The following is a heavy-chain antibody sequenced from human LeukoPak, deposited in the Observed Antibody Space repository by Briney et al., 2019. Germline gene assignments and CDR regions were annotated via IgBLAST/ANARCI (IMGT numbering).Heavy chain of an antibody. CDR2: ISSSSYI. J-gene: IGHJ4*02. D-gene: IGHD3-10*01. CDR3: ARFGAGKFDY. V-gene: IGHV3-21*01. CDR1: GFTFSSYS. Sequence: GGSLRLSCAASGFTFSSYSMNWVRQAPGKGLEWVSSISSSSYIYYADSVKGRFTISRDNAKNSLYLQMNSPRAEDTAVYYCARFGAGKFDYWGQGTLVTVSS.